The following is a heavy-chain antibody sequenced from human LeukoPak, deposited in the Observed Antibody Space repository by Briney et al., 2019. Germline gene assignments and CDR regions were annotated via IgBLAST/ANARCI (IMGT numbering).Heavy chain of an antibody. CDR1: GGSISPYY. CDR3: ARHEKLGQFDY. J-gene: IGHJ4*02. Sequence: PSETLSLTCTVSGGSISPYYWSWIRQPPGKGLEWIGDVYYSGSANYNPSLKSRVTISVDTSKNQFSLKLSSVTAADTAVYYCARHEKLGQFDYWGQGTLVTVSS. CDR2: VYYSGSA. V-gene: IGHV4-59*08. D-gene: IGHD3-10*01.